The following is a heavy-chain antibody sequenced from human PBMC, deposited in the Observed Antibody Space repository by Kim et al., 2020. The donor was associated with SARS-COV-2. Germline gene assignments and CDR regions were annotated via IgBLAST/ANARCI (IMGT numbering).Heavy chain of an antibody. D-gene: IGHD2-2*01. CDR3: ARGQPLDY. Sequence: SETLSLTCSVSGGSIRRGGKFWTWIRQHPAKGLEWIGYISYSGNSHYRPSLRSRVSISLQTSENQFSLELTSLTAADTAVYYCARGQPLDYWGQGILVTVSS. J-gene: IGHJ4*02. V-gene: IGHV4-31*03. CDR1: GGSIRRGGKF. CDR2: ISYSGNS.